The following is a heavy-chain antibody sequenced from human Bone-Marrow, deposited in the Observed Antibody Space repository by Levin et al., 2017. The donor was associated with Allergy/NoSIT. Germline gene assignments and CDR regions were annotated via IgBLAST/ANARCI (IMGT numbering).Heavy chain of an antibody. CDR3: ARIYDSSGYYSGVGTLDV. Sequence: GESLKISCEASVFTFSAYWMTWVRQAPGKGLEWVASIDQDENEKYYVESVKGRFTISRDNAKNALYLQMNSLRAEDTAVYYCARIYDSSGYYSGVGTLDVWGQGTRVTVSS. J-gene: IGHJ3*01. CDR2: IDQDENEK. V-gene: IGHV3-7*01. D-gene: IGHD3-22*01. CDR1: VFTFSAYW.